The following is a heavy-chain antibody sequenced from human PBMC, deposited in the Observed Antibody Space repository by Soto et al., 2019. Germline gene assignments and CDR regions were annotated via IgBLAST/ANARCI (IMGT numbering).Heavy chain of an antibody. CDR1: GYTYFSYG. CDR2: ISAFNAKT. D-gene: IGHD6-19*01. Sequence: QVQLVQSGAEVKKPGASVKVSCTASGYTYFSYGISWVRQAPGQGLEWLGWISAFNAKTNYATKFQARVTLTTDASTSTAYMELRGLRSDDTAVYFCARDAIAGAGDFDYWGQGALVIVSS. CDR3: ARDAIAGAGDFDY. J-gene: IGHJ4*02. V-gene: IGHV1-18*04.